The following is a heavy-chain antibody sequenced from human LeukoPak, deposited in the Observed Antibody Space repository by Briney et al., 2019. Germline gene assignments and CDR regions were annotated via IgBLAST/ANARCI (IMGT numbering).Heavy chain of an antibody. D-gene: IGHD3-9*01. V-gene: IGHV3-21*01. CDR3: ARVTLTGYFAFDS. CDR1: GFTFSSYS. J-gene: IGHJ4*02. Sequence: WGVLRLSCAASGFTFSSYSMNWVRQAPGKGLEWVSSISSTSSYIYYADSVKGRFTISRDTAKSSLYLQMNSLRAEDTAMYYCARVTLTGYFAFDSWGQGTLVTVSS. CDR2: ISSTSSYI.